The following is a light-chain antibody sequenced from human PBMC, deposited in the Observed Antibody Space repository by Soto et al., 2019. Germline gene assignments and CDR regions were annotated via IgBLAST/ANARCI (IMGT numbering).Light chain of an antibody. CDR3: ISYTSSSTSYV. CDR2: EVS. Sequence: QSALTQPASVSGSPGQSITISCTGTSSDVGAYNYVSWYQQHPGKAPKLMIYEVSNRPSGVSNRFSGSKSGSTASLTISGLQAEDEADYYCISYTSSSTSYVFGTGTKLTVL. J-gene: IGLJ1*01. V-gene: IGLV2-14*01. CDR1: SSDVGAYNY.